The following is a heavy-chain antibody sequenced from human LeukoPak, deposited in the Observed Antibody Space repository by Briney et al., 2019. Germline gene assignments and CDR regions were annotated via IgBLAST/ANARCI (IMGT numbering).Heavy chain of an antibody. J-gene: IGHJ4*02. Sequence: ASVKVSCKASGYTFTGYYMHWVRQAPGQGLEWMGWVNPNSGGTNYAQKFQGRVTMTRDTSVSTACMELSRLRSDDTAVYYCARVCSSTSCYSRSIDYWGQGTLVTVSS. V-gene: IGHV1-2*02. CDR3: ARVCSSTSCYSRSIDY. D-gene: IGHD2-2*01. CDR1: GYTFTGYY. CDR2: VNPNSGGT.